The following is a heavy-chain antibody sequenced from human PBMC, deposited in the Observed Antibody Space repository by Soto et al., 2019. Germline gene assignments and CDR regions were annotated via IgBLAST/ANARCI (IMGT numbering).Heavy chain of an antibody. D-gene: IGHD6-19*01. Sequence: EVQLLESGGGLIQPGGSLRLSCAASGFTFSSYAMSWVRQAPGKGLEWVSAISGSGVSTYYADSVKGRFTISRDNSKNTLYLQMNSLRAEDTAVYYCAKEYEYSSGWERIDYWGQGTLVTVSS. J-gene: IGHJ4*02. CDR1: GFTFSSYA. CDR3: AKEYEYSSGWERIDY. V-gene: IGHV3-23*01. CDR2: ISGSGVST.